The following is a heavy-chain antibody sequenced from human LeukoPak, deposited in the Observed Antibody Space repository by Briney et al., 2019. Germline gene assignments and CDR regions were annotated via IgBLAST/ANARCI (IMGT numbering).Heavy chain of an antibody. CDR1: GFTLSSYN. D-gene: IGHD3/OR15-3a*01. V-gene: IGHV3-21*01. CDR3: ARRGPKYYMDV. CDR2: IYSSSSYI. Sequence: PGGSLRLSCAASGFTLSSYNMNWVRQAPGKGLEWVSSIYSSSSYIYYADSVKGRFTISRDNAKNPLYLQMNSLRAEDTAVYYCARRGPKYYMDVWGKGTTVTVSS. J-gene: IGHJ6*03.